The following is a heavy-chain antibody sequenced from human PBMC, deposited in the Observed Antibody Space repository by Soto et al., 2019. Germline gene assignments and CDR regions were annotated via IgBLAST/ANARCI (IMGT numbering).Heavy chain of an antibody. CDR3: ARVPIVGATGTDY. D-gene: IGHD1-26*01. Sequence: SETLSLTCAFYGGSFIGYYWSWIRQPPGKGLEWIGEINHSGSTNYNPSLKSRVTISVDTSKNQFSLKLSSVTAADTAVYYCARVPIVGATGTDYWGQGTLVTVSS. J-gene: IGHJ4*02. CDR1: GGSFIGYY. CDR2: INHSGST. V-gene: IGHV4-34*01.